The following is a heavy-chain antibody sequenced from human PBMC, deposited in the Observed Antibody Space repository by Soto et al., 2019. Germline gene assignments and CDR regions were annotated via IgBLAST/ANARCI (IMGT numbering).Heavy chain of an antibody. V-gene: IGHV3-48*03. CDR3: ARRASR. J-gene: IGHJ3*01. D-gene: IGHD1-26*01. CDR2: IHPSGQPI. CDR1: GFTFSSSE. Sequence: EVQLVESGGGLVQPGGSLRLSCAVSGFTFSSSEMYWVRQAPGKGLEWISCIHPSGQPIFYADSVKGRFTISRDNANSSLFLQMNSLRAEDTAVYYCARRASRWGQGTMVTVSS.